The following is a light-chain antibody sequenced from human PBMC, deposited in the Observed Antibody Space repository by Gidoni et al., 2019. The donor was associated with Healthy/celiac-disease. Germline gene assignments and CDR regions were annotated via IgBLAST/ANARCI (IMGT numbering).Light chain of an antibody. CDR1: QSVCSY. Sequence: EIVLTQSPATLSLFPGERATLSCRASQSVCSYLAWYQQKPGQAPRLLIYDASNRATGIPAGFSGSGSGTDFTLTISSLEPEDFAVYDCQQRSNWPPEYTFGQGTKLEIK. J-gene: IGKJ2*01. V-gene: IGKV3-11*01. CDR3: QQRSNWPPEYT. CDR2: DAS.